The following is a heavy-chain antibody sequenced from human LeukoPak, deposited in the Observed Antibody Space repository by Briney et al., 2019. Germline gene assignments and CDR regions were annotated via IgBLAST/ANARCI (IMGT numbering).Heavy chain of an antibody. CDR1: GYSISSGHY. V-gene: IGHV4-38-2*02. CDR3: ARAGTNLGDYDY. J-gene: IGHJ4*02. D-gene: IGHD4-17*01. Sequence: SETLSLTCTVSGYSISSGHYWAWIRQSPEQGLEWIASMFHSGSTYYNPSLKSRVTTSADTSKNEFSLKLSSVTAADTAVYYCARAGTNLGDYDYRGQGTLVTVSS. CDR2: MFHSGST.